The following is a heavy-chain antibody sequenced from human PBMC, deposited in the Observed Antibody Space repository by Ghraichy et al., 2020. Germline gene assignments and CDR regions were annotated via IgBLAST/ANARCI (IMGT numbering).Heavy chain of an antibody. CDR1: GGSISPYY. CDR2: VYFTGST. CDR3: ARDRYDYGDSYWYFDL. V-gene: IGHV4-59*01. Sequence: SETLSLTCTVSGGSISPYYWSWIRQPPDKGLEWIGYVYFTGSTNSNPSLKSRVTISVDKSRNQFSLKLSSVTAADTAVYYCARDRYDYGDSYWYFDLWGRGTLVTVSS. D-gene: IGHD4-17*01. J-gene: IGHJ2*01.